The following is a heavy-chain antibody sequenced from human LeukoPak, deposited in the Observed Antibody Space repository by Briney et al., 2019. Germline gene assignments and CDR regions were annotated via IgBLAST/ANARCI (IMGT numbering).Heavy chain of an antibody. CDR3: ARDMTTVTTSYHY. D-gene: IGHD4-17*01. CDR1: GFTFSSYN. CDR2: ISSSSSYI. Sequence: GGSLRLSCAASGFTFSSYNMNWVRQAPGKGLEWVSSISSSSSYIYYVDSAKGRFTISRDNAKNSLYLQMNNLRAEDTAVYYCARDMTTVTTSYHYWGQGTLVTVSS. J-gene: IGHJ4*02. V-gene: IGHV3-21*01.